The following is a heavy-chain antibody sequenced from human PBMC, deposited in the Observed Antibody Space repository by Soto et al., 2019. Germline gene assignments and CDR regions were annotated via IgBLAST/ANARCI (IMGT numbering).Heavy chain of an antibody. J-gene: IGHJ4*02. D-gene: IGHD2-21*02. V-gene: IGHV3-23*01. Sequence: EVQLSESGGDLVQPGGSLRLSCAASALTFSSYDMSWVRQAPGKGLEWVSGISGSGHRTYYADSVKGRFTISRDNSKNSLYLQMNSLRAEDTAVYYCAKLYGGNSGADYWGQGTLVTVSS. CDR1: ALTFSSYD. CDR2: ISGSGHRT. CDR3: AKLYGGNSGADY.